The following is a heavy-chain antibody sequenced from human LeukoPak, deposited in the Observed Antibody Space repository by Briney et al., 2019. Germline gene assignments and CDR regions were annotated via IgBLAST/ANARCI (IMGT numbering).Heavy chain of an antibody. CDR2: IGGSGGST. CDR1: GFTFSSYA. Sequence: PGGSLRLSCAASGFTFSSYAMSWVRQAPGKGLEWVSAIGGSGGSTYYADSVKGRFTISRDNSKNTLYLQMNSLRAEDTAVYYCAKGQWLVSWFDPWGQGTLVTVSS. J-gene: IGHJ5*02. CDR3: AKGQWLVSWFDP. D-gene: IGHD6-19*01. V-gene: IGHV3-23*01.